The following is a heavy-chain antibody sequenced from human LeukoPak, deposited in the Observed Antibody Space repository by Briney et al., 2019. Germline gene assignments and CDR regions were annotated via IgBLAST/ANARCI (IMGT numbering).Heavy chain of an antibody. Sequence: ASVKVSCKASGYTFTSYGISWVRQAPGQGLERMGWISAYNGNTNYAQKLQGRVTMTTDTSTSTAYMELRSLRSDDTAVYYCARDSVGTMVRGVIITTLYYYGMDVWGKGTTVTVSS. CDR3: ARDSVGTMVRGVIITTLYYYGMDV. D-gene: IGHD3-10*01. CDR1: GYTFTSYG. J-gene: IGHJ6*04. CDR2: ISAYNGNT. V-gene: IGHV1-18*04.